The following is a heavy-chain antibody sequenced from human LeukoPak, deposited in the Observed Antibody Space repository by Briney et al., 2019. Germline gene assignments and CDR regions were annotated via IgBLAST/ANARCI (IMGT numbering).Heavy chain of an antibody. CDR2: IYPGDSDT. V-gene: IGHV5-51*01. CDR3: XXLSYXXXXXXKXXXXXXXX. CDR1: GYSFTSYW. D-gene: IGHD3-10*01. J-gene: IGHJ5*02. Sequence: GESLKISCKGSGYSFTSYWIGWVRQMPGKGLEWMGIIYPGDSDTRYSPSFQGXVTISADKSISTAYLQWSSLKASDTAMYYCXXLSYXXXXXXKXXXXXXXXWGQGTLVTVS.